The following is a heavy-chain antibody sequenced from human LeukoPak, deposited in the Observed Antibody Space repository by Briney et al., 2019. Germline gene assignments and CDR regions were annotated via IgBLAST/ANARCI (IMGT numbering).Heavy chain of an antibody. CDR3: ASAYDILIFDY. CDR2: IYYSGST. V-gene: IGHV4-59*01. J-gene: IGHJ4*02. CDR1: GGSISSYY. Sequence: SETLSLTCTVSGGSISSYYWSWIRQPPGKGLEWIGYIYYSGSTNYNPSLKSRVTISVDTSKSQFSLKLSSVTAADTAVYYCASAYDILIFDYWGQGTLVTVSS. D-gene: IGHD3-9*01.